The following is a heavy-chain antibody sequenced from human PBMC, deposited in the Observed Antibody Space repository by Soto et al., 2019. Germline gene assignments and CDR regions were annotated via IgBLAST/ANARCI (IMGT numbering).Heavy chain of an antibody. CDR2: IRSKAYGETT. CDR3: TRYTYTSRYSYFGMDV. Sequence: GGSLRLSCTCSGFTFGDYAISWSRQAPGKGLEWVGVIRSKAYGETTDYAASVKGRFTILRDDSKSIAYLQLNSLQSEDTGVYYCTRYTYTSRYSYFGMDVWGHRTTVTVSS. CDR1: GFTFGDYA. J-gene: IGHJ6*02. V-gene: IGHV3-49*03. D-gene: IGHD2-2*01.